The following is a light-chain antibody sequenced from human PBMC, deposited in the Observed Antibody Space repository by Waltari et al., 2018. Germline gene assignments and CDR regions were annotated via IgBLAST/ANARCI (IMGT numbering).Light chain of an antibody. CDR1: NIGSKS. V-gene: IGLV3-21*02. CDR2: DDS. CDR3: QVWDSSSDHHV. J-gene: IGLJ1*01. Sequence: SYVLTQPPSVSVAPGQTARITCGGNNIGSKSVHWYQQKPGQAPVLVVYDDSDRPSGIPGRFSGSNSGNTATLTISRVEAGDEADYYCQVWDSSSDHHVFGTGTKVT.